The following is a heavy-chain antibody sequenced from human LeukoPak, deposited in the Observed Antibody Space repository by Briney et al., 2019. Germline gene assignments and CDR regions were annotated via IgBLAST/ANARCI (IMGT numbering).Heavy chain of an antibody. V-gene: IGHV3-21*01. Sequence: PGGSLRLSCAASGFTFSSYTMNWVRQAPGKGLEWVSSISSTSSYIYYADSVKGRFTISRDNAKNSLYLQMNSLRAEDTAVYYCARDRWPLVRGDYWGQGTLVTVSS. J-gene: IGHJ4*02. CDR2: ISSTSSYI. CDR1: GFTFSSYT. CDR3: ARDRWPLVRGDY. D-gene: IGHD6-6*01.